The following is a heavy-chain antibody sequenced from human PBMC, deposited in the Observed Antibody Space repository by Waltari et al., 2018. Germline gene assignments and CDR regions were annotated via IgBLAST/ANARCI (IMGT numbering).Heavy chain of an antibody. CDR3: QRGDY. V-gene: IGHV3-7*04. CDR1: GFTFSNFW. J-gene: IGHJ4*02. CDR2: INQDGSGE. Sequence: EVQLVESGGGLVQPGGSLRPSCEAPGFTFSNFWMSWARQASGKGLEWVANINQDGSGEYYVDSVKGRFTISRDNARNSLYLQMNSLRAEDTAVYYCQRGDYWGQGTLVTVSS.